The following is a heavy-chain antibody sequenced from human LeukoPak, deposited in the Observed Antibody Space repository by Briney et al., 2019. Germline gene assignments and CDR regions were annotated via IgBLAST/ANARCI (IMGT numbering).Heavy chain of an antibody. CDR2: ISWNSASV. CDR1: GFTFDDYG. V-gene: IGHV3-9*01. Sequence: GRSLRLSCEASGFTFDDYGMHWVRQAPGKGLEWVSTISWNSASVGYVDSVKGRFTISRDNAKKTLYLQMNSLRPEDTALYYCAKDYGYSSSWYGYWGQGTLVTVSS. CDR3: AKDYGYSSSWYGY. J-gene: IGHJ4*02. D-gene: IGHD6-13*01.